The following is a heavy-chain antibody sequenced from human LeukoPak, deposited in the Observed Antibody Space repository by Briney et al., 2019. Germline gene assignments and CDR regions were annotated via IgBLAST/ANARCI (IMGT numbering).Heavy chain of an antibody. CDR2: ISYDGSNK. D-gene: IGHD7-27*01. J-gene: IGHJ4*02. CDR1: GFTFSSYA. Sequence: GGSLRLSCAASGFTFSSYAMHWVRQAPGKGLEWVAVISYDGSNKYYADSVKGRFTISRDNSKNTLYLQMNSLRAEDTAVYYCARELTGGFDYWGQGTLVIVSS. CDR3: ARELTGGFDY. V-gene: IGHV3-30-3*01.